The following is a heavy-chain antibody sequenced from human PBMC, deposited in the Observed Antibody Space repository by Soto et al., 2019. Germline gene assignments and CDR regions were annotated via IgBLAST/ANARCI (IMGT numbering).Heavy chain of an antibody. CDR3: AKNTADLAGLYYYYGMDV. J-gene: IGHJ6*02. V-gene: IGHV3-30*18. D-gene: IGHD6-19*01. Sequence: PGRSLRLSCLASRFTLSSYGMHWDSQAPDKGLEWEAVISYDGSNKFYADSVKGRFTISRDNSKNTLYLQMNSLRAEDTAVYYCAKNTADLAGLYYYYGMDVWGQGTTVTVS. CDR1: RFTLSSYG. CDR2: ISYDGSNK.